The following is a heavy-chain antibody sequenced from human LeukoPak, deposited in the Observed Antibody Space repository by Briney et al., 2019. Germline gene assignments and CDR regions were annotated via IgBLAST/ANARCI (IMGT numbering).Heavy chain of an antibody. J-gene: IGHJ3*02. CDR1: GGSISDYY. Sequence: PSETLSLTCTVSGGSISDYYWGWIRQPPGKGLEWIGSIYYSGNTYYKPSLKSRVTISVDTSKNQFSLKLTSVTAADTAVYYCARDRLRLLPAFDIWGQGTMVTVSS. D-gene: IGHD6-19*01. CDR3: ARDRLRLLPAFDI. CDR2: IYYSGNT. V-gene: IGHV4-39*07.